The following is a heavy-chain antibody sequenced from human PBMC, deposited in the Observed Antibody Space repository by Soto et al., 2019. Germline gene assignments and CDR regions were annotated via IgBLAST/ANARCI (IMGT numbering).Heavy chain of an antibody. CDR1: GFTFSSYA. D-gene: IGHD5-18*01. V-gene: IGHV3-23*01. CDR3: AKSKGDDTAMVYFDY. CDR2: ISGSGGST. Sequence: GGSLRLSCAASGFTFSSYAMSWVRQAPGKGLEWVSAISGSGGSTYYADSVKGRFTISRDNSKNTLYLQMNSLRAEDAAVYYCAKSKGDDTAMVYFDYWGQGTLVTVSS. J-gene: IGHJ4*02.